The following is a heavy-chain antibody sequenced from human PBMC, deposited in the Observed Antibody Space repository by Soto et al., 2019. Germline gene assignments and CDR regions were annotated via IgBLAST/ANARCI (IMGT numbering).Heavy chain of an antibody. CDR2: SNSDASHT. CDR3: VIDGHVINTSCSGNWFDP. CDR1: GFTFSTYW. V-gene: IGHV3-74*01. Sequence: EVQLVESGGGLVQPGGSLRLSCAASGFTFSTYWMHWIRQVPGKGLAWVSRSNSDASHTYYADSVKGRFTISRDNAKNTLHLEMNSLRAEDTAVYYCVIDGHVINTSCSGNWFDPWGQGTLVTVSS. J-gene: IGHJ5*02. D-gene: IGHD2-2*01.